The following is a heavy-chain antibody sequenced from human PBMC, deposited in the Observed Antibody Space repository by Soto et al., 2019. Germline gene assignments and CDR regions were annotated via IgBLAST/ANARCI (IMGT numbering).Heavy chain of an antibody. CDR3: ARAPTYYFGSGSYLDY. V-gene: IGHV3-21*01. CDR2: ITSRSSYI. Sequence: EVQLVESGGGLVKPGGSLRLSCEASGFTFISYSMNWVRQAPGKGLEWVSSITSRSSYIYYADSVKGRFTISRDNAKNSLFLQMNSLRAEDTAVYYCARAPTYYFGSGSYLDYWGQGTLVTVSP. D-gene: IGHD3-10*01. J-gene: IGHJ4*02. CDR1: GFTFISYS.